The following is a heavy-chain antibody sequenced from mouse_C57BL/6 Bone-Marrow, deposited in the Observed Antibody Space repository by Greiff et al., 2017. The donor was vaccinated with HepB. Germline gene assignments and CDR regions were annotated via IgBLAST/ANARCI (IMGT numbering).Heavy chain of an antibody. Sequence: EVQRVESGGDLVKPGGSLKLSCAASGFTFSSYGMSWVRQTPDKRLEWVATISSGGSYTYYPDSVKGRFTISRDNAKNTLYLQMSSLKSEDTAMYYCARHRTTVVATRGFAYWGQGTLVTVSA. V-gene: IGHV5-6*01. CDR1: GFTFSSYG. J-gene: IGHJ3*01. CDR3: ARHRTTVVATRGFAY. D-gene: IGHD1-1*01. CDR2: ISSGGSYT.